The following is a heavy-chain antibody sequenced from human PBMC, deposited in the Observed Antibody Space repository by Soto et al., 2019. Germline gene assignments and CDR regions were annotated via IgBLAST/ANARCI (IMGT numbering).Heavy chain of an antibody. CDR2: FDPEDGET. D-gene: IGHD4-17*01. Sequence: ASVKVSCKVSGYTLTELSMHWVRQAPGKGLEWMGGFDPEDGETVYAQKFQGRVTMTEDTSTDTAYMELSSLRSEDTAVYYCATDRLMGYGEGYFDYWGQGTLVTVSS. V-gene: IGHV1-24*01. CDR1: GYTLTELS. J-gene: IGHJ4*02. CDR3: ATDRLMGYGEGYFDY.